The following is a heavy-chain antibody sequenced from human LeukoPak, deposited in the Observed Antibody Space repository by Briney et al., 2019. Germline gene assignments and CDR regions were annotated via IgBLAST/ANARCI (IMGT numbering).Heavy chain of an antibody. D-gene: IGHD6-6*01. CDR1: GFTFSSYE. J-gene: IGHJ4*02. CDR3: ARDSSSSAGFDY. CDR2: IGSSGRTI. Sequence: GGSLRLSCAASGFTFSSYEMNWVRQAPGKGLEWVSYIGSSGRTIYHADSVKGRFTISRDNPKNSLYLQMNSLRAEDTAVYYCARDSSSSAGFDYWGQGTLVTVSS. V-gene: IGHV3-48*03.